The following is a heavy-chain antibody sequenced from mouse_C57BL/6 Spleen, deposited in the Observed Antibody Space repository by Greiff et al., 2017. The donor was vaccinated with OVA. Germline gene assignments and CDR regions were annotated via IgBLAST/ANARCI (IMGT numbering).Heavy chain of an antibody. V-gene: IGHV1-55*01. CDR2: IYPGSGST. J-gene: IGHJ4*01. Sequence: QVQLQQPGAELVKPGASVKMSCKASGYTFTSYWITWVKQRPGQGLEWIGDIYPGSGSTNYNEKFKSKATLTVDTSSSTAYMELHSLTSEDSAVYFCARATTVVDYAMDYWGQGTSVTVSS. D-gene: IGHD1-1*01. CDR1: GYTFTSYW. CDR3: ARATTVVDYAMDY.